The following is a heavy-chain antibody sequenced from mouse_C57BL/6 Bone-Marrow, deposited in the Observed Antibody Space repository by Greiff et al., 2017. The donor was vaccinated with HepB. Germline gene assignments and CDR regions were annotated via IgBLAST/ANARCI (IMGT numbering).Heavy chain of an antibody. CDR1: GYTFTSYW. CDR3: ASCVGFFDAMDY. V-gene: IGHV1-50*01. J-gene: IGHJ4*01. Sequence: VQLQQPGAELVKPGASVKLSCKASGYTFTSYWMQWVKQRPGQGLKWIGEIDPSDSYTNYNQKFKGKATLTVDTSSSTAYMQLSSLTSEDSAVYYCASCVGFFDAMDYWGQGTSVTVSS. CDR2: IDPSDSYT. D-gene: IGHD3-2*02.